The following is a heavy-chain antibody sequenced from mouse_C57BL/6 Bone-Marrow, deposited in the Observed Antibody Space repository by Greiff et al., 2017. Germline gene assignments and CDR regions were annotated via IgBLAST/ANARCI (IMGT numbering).Heavy chain of an antibody. CDR3: ANDGYYVRVWFAY. CDR1: GYAFSSSW. J-gene: IGHJ3*01. CDR2: IYPGDGDT. V-gene: IGHV1-82*01. D-gene: IGHD2-3*01. Sequence: QVQLQQSGPELVKPGASVKISCKASGYAFSSSWMNWVKQRPGKGLEWIGRIYPGDGDTNYNGKFKGKATLTADKSSSTAYMQLSSLTSEDSVVYVCANDGYYVRVWFAYWGQGTLVTVSA.